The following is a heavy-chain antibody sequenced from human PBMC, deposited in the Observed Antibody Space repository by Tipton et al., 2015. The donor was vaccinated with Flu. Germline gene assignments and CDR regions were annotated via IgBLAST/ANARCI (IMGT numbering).Heavy chain of an antibody. V-gene: IGHV4-59*08. CDR1: GGSISTYY. Sequence: GLVKPSQTLSLTCSVSGGSISTYYWSWIRQPPGKGLEWIGNICQSGSTYDNPSLKSRVTISVDRSKNQFSLRLSSVTAADTAVYYCARRDYSNYVSEPNNWFDPWGQGTLVTVSS. J-gene: IGHJ5*02. D-gene: IGHD4-11*01. CDR2: ICQSGST. CDR3: ARRDYSNYVSEPNNWFDP.